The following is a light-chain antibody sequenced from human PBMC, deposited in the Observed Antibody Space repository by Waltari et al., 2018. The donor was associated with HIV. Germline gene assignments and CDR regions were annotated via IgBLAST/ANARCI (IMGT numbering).Light chain of an antibody. Sequence: QSALTQPASVSGSPGQSVTVSCSGSGKDLGAFDYISWFQQHPDKAPQLIIFEVSKRPSGRSDRFSASKSSNTASLTISGLQPEDEADYFCCSYTSSDTWVCGGGTKVTGL. V-gene: IGLV2-14*01. CDR2: EVS. CDR3: CSYTSSDTWV. J-gene: IGLJ3*02. CDR1: GKDLGAFDY.